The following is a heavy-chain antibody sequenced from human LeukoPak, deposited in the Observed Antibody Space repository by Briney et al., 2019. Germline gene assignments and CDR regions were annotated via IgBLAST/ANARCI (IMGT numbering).Heavy chain of an antibody. CDR2: IFYIGSTST. V-gene: IGHV4-59*01. CDR1: GGXISSYY. J-gene: IGHJ4*02. D-gene: IGHD3-22*01. CDR3: SRLGSPSGYPPDY. Sequence: PSETLSLTCTVSGGXISSYYWNWIRQPPGKGLEWIGYIFYIGSTSTSYNPSLKSRVTMSVDTSKNQFSLNLSSVTAADTAVYYCSRLGSPSGYPPDYWGQGTLVTVSS.